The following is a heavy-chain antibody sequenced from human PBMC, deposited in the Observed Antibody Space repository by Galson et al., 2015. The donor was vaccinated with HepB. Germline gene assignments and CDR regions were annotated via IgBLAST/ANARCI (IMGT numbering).Heavy chain of an antibody. J-gene: IGHJ5*02. CDR1: GYTFTSYG. CDR3: ARDLLRFLEWLPRRDWFDP. D-gene: IGHD3-3*01. V-gene: IGHV1-18*01. CDR2: ISAYNGNT. Sequence: SVKVSCKASGYTFTSYGISWVRQAPGQGLEWMGWISAYNGNTNYAQKLQGRVTMTTDTSTSTAYMELRSLRSDDTAVYYCARDLLRFLEWLPRRDWFDPWGQGTLVTVSS.